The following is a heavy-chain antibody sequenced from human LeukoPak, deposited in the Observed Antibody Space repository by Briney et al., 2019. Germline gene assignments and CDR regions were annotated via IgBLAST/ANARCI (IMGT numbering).Heavy chain of an antibody. CDR2: INPNSGGT. Sequence: GASVKVSCKASGYTFTGYYMHWVRQAPGQGLEWMGWINPNSGGTNYAQKFQGRVTMTRDTSISTAYMELSRLRSDDTAVYYCARGVYQLLDVSYYFDYWGQGTLVTVSS. D-gene: IGHD2-2*01. V-gene: IGHV1-2*02. J-gene: IGHJ4*02. CDR1: GYTFTGYY. CDR3: ARGVYQLLDVSYYFDY.